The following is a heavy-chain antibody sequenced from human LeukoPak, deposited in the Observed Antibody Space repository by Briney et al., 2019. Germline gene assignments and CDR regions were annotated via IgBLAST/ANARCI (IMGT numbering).Heavy chain of an antibody. CDR3: ARDRVGLTYYGMDV. V-gene: IGHV4-31*03. Sequence: PSETLSLTCTVSGGSISNGDHYWSWIRQHPGKGLEWIGYIYYSGSTYYNPSLKSRVTISVDTSKNQFSLKLSSVTAADTAVYYCARDRVGLTYYGMDVWGQGTTVTVSS. D-gene: IGHD2-8*01. CDR1: GGSISNGDHY. CDR2: IYYSGST. J-gene: IGHJ6*02.